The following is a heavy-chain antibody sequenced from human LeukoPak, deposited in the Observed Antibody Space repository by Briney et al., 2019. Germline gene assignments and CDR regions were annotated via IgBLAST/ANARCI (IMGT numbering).Heavy chain of an antibody. Sequence: SETLSLTCAVYGGSFSGYYWSWIRQPPGKGLEWIGEINHSGSTNYNPSLKSRVTMSIDTSKNQFSLNLISVTAADTAVYYCARDSGTTGEVKFDPWGQGTLVTVSS. J-gene: IGHJ5*02. D-gene: IGHD3-10*01. CDR1: GGSFSGYY. CDR3: ARDSGTTGEVKFDP. CDR2: INHSGST. V-gene: IGHV4-34*01.